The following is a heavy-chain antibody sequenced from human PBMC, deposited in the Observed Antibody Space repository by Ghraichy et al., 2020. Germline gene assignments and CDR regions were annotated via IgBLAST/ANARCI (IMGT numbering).Heavy chain of an antibody. Sequence: ASVKVSCKVSGYTLTELSMHWVRQAPGKGLEWMGGFDPEDGETIYAQKFQGRVTMTEDTSTDTAYMELSSLRSEDTAVYYCATVQGARVDYGDVGWYFDLWGRGTLVTVSS. V-gene: IGHV1-24*01. CDR2: FDPEDGET. D-gene: IGHD4-17*01. J-gene: IGHJ2*01. CDR3: ATVQGARVDYGDVGWYFDL. CDR1: GYTLTELS.